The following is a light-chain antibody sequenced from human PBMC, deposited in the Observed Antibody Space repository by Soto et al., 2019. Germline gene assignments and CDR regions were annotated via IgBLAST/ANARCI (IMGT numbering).Light chain of an antibody. V-gene: IGKV1-39*01. CDR3: QQSFSTPLT. Sequence: DIQMTQSPSSLSASVGDRVTITCRASQSIRTYLNWYQQKPGKAPKFLIYAASRLQSGVPSRFSGSGSGTDFTLTISSLQPEDFATYYCQQSFSTPLTSAGGTKVDIK. J-gene: IGKJ4*01. CDR2: AAS. CDR1: QSIRTY.